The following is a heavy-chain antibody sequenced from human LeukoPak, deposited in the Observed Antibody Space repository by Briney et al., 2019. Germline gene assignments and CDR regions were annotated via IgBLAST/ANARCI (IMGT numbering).Heavy chain of an antibody. CDR2: IYTSGST. J-gene: IGHJ3*02. D-gene: IGHD3-22*01. V-gene: IGHV4-61*02. Sequence: SSETLSLTCTVSGGSISSGSYYWSWIRQPAGKGLEWIGRIYTSGSTNDNPSLKSRVTISVDTSKNQFSLKLSSVAAADTAVYYCARDLQYYDSSGYREDLRAFDIWGQGTMVTVSS. CDR1: GGSISSGSYY. CDR3: ARDLQYYDSSGYREDLRAFDI.